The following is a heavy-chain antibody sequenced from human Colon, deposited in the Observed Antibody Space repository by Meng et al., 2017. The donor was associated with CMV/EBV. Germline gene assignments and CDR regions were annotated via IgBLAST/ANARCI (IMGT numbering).Heavy chain of an antibody. Sequence: GESLKISCATSGFIFSDHNINWVRQAPGKGLEWVSSISSSGTYIYYADSVKGRFTISRDNAKRSLFLQMNSLRVEDTSVYYCASLWEGGYWGQGTLVTVSS. CDR2: ISSSGTYI. V-gene: IGHV3-21*01. CDR3: ASLWEGGY. J-gene: IGHJ4*02. D-gene: IGHD1-26*01. CDR1: GFIFSDHN.